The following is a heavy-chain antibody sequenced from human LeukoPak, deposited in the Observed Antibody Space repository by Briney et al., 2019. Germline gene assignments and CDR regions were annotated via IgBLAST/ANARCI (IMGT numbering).Heavy chain of an antibody. V-gene: IGHV1-2*02. J-gene: IGHJ4*02. CDR3: ARVPRIAAAGSYFDY. D-gene: IGHD6-13*01. Sequence: ASVKVSCKASGYTFTGYYMHWVRQAPGQGLEWMGLINPNSGGTNYAQKFQGRVTMTRDTSISTAYMELSRLRSDDTAVYYCARVPRIAAAGSYFDYWGQGTLVTVSS. CDR2: INPNSGGT. CDR1: GYTFTGYY.